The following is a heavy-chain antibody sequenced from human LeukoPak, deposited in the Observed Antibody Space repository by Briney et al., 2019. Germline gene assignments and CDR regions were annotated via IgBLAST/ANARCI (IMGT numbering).Heavy chain of an antibody. V-gene: IGHV3-15*01. D-gene: IGHD1-26*01. CDR1: GLTLRNDW. Sequence: GGSLRLSCAASGLTLRNDWMNWVRQVPGKGLEWVGLIKSKNDGGTISYAPPVKGRFTISVDESENTLYLHMNSLITEDTAVYYCVRELRGAFDYWGQGTLVTVSS. J-gene: IGHJ4*02. CDR3: VRELRGAFDY. CDR2: IKSKNDGGTI.